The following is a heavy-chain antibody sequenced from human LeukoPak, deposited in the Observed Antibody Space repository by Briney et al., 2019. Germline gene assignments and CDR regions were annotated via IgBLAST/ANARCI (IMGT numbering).Heavy chain of an antibody. V-gene: IGHV3-30-3*01. CDR1: GFTFSSYA. CDR3: ARARGGGQGYFDY. CDR2: ISYDGSNK. J-gene: IGHJ4*02. Sequence: GGSLRLSCAASGFTFSSYAMHWVRQAPGKGLEWVAVISYDGSNKYYADSVKGRFTISRDKSKNTLYLQMNSLRDDDTAVYYCARARGGGQGYFDYWGQGTLVTVSS. D-gene: IGHD3-10*01.